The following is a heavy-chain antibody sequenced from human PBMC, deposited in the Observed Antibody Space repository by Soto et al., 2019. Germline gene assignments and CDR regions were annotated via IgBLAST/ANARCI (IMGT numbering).Heavy chain of an antibody. CDR3: VSQGFGRLHDLDDV. V-gene: IGHV4-59*08. D-gene: IGHD3-10*01. CDR1: DDSSSNYK. Sequence: PSETLSLTCTVSDDSSSNYKWSWIRQPPGRRLEWIGYIDSNGGTSYNPSLQSRVTISIDTSTKQFFLKLSSVTAADTAVYYCVSQGFGRLHDLDDVSGRGSTVTVSS. J-gene: IGHJ6*01. CDR2: IDSNGGT.